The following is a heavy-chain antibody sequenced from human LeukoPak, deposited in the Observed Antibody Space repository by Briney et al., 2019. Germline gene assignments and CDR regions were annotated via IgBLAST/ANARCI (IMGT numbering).Heavy chain of an antibody. Sequence: GGSLRLSCAASGFTFSSYGMHWVRQAPGKGLEWVAVISYDGSNKYYADSVKGRFTISRDNSQNTLYLQMNSLRAEDTAVYYCATHSSGYYWGQGTLVTVSS. CDR1: GFTFSSYG. J-gene: IGHJ4*02. CDR3: ATHSSGYY. V-gene: IGHV3-30*03. CDR2: ISYDGSNK. D-gene: IGHD6-19*01.